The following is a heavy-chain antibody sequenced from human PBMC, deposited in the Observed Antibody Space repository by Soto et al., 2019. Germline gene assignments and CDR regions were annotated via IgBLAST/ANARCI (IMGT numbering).Heavy chain of an antibody. V-gene: IGHV3-30*18. Sequence: GGSLRLSCAASGFTFSSYGMHWVRQAPGKGLEWVAVISYDGSNKYYADSVKGRFTISRDNSKNTLYLQMNSLRAEDTAVYYCAKDPSIAARGLYYYYGMDVWGQGTTVTVSS. J-gene: IGHJ6*02. D-gene: IGHD6-6*01. CDR1: GFTFSSYG. CDR3: AKDPSIAARGLYYYYGMDV. CDR2: ISYDGSNK.